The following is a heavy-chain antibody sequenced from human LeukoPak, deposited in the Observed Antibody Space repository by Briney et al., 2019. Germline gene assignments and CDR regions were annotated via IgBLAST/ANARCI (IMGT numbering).Heavy chain of an antibody. J-gene: IGHJ3*02. Sequence: SETLSLTCAVYGGSFSGYYWSWIRQPPGKGLEWIGEINHSGSTNYNPSLKSRVTISVDTSKNQFSLKLSSVTAADTAVYYCARDPTTSQGSDAFDIWGQGTRVTVSS. CDR3: ARDPTTSQGSDAFDI. V-gene: IGHV4-34*01. CDR2: INHSGST. D-gene: IGHD1-1*01. CDR1: GGSFSGYY.